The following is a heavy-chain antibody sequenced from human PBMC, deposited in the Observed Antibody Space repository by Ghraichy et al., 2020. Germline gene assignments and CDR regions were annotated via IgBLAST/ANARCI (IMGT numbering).Heavy chain of an antibody. J-gene: IGHJ6*02. CDR2: MSPNSGNT. CDR3: ARLITMIRGVPNDGLDV. D-gene: IGHD3-10*01. Sequence: ASVKVSCKASGYTFTSYDINWVRQATGQGLEWMGWMSPNSGNTGYAQKFQGRVTITRNTSISTAYMELSSLRSEDTAVYYCARLITMIRGVPNDGLDVWGQGTTVTGSS. V-gene: IGHV1-8*03. CDR1: GYTFTSYD.